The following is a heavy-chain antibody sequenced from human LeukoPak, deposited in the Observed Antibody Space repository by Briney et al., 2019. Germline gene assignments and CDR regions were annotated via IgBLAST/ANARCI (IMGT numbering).Heavy chain of an antibody. D-gene: IGHD4-17*01. J-gene: IGHJ6*03. V-gene: IGHV4-34*01. CDR2: INHSGST. CDR1: GGSFSGYY. Sequence: SETLSLTCAVYGGSFSGYYWSWIRQPPGKGLEWIGEINHSGSTNYNPSLKSRVTISVDTSKNQFSLKLSSVTAADTAVYYCARVNDGDRYYYYHYMDVWGKGTTVTVSS. CDR3: ARVNDGDRYYYYHYMDV.